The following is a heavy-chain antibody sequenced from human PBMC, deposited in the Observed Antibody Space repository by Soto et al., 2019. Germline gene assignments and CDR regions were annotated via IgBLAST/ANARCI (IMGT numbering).Heavy chain of an antibody. Sequence: SSETLSLTCSLSIGAINSSNDYVGWILQAPGKGLEWIASVDHGGHSYYNPSLRSRVPVSVDTSKNPFSLKVTSVTAAETAIYSCPRPLVSGTISKGKWFDTWGEGTLVTVSS. D-gene: IGHD3-9*01. J-gene: IGHJ5*02. CDR1: IGAINSSNDY. CDR3: PRPLVSGTISKGKWFDT. V-gene: IGHV4-39*01. CDR2: VDHGGHS.